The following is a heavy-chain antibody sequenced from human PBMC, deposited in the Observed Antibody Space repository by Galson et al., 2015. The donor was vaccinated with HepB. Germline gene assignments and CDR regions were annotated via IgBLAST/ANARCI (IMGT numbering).Heavy chain of an antibody. V-gene: IGHV3-30*18. J-gene: IGHJ3*02. D-gene: IGHD1-1*01. Sequence: SLRLSCAASGFTFSSYGMHWVRQAPGKGLEWVAVISYDGSNKYYADSVKGRFTISRDNSKNTLYLRMNSPRAEDTAVYYCAKAGWGAYNHLGGAFDIWGQGTMVTVSS. CDR1: GFTFSSYG. CDR2: ISYDGSNK. CDR3: AKAGWGAYNHLGGAFDI.